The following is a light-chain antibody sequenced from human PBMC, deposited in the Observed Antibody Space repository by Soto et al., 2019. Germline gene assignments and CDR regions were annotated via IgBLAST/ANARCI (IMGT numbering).Light chain of an antibody. Sequence: EIVLTQSPGTLSLSPGERATLSCRASQSVSSSYLAWYQQKPGQAPRLLIYGASSRATGIPDRFSGSGSGTDFTHTISRLEPEDFAVYYCQQYGSSRRLTFGGGTKVDIK. CDR3: QQYGSSRRLT. J-gene: IGKJ4*01. CDR1: QSVSSSY. V-gene: IGKV3-20*01. CDR2: GAS.